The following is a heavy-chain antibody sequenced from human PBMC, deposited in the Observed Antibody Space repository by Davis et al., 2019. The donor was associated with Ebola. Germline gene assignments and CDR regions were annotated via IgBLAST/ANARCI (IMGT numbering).Heavy chain of an antibody. CDR2: ISSSSSYI. CDR3: ARLRGYTYGMDV. J-gene: IGHJ6*02. CDR1: GFTFSSYS. V-gene: IGHV3-21*01. Sequence: PGGSLRLSCAASGFTFSSYSMNWVRQAPGKGLEWVSSISSSSSYIYYADSVKGRFTISRDNAKNSLYLQMNSLRAEDTAVYYCARLRGYTYGMDVWGQGTTVTVSS. D-gene: IGHD1-1*01.